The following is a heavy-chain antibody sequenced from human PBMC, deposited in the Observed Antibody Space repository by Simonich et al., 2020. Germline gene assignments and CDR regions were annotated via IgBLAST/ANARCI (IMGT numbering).Heavy chain of an antibody. CDR1: GGTFSSYA. J-gene: IGHJ4*02. D-gene: IGHD3-10*01. CDR2: RIPILGEA. Sequence: QVQLVQSGAEVKRPGSSVKVSCKASGGTFSSYAISWVRQAPGQGLEWMGGRIPILGEANYAQKFQGRVTNTADKSTSTAYMELSSLRSEDTAVYYCARTNTMRELDTMVRGVDYFDYWGQGTLVTVSS. CDR3: ARTNTMRELDTMVRGVDYFDY. V-gene: IGHV1-69*06.